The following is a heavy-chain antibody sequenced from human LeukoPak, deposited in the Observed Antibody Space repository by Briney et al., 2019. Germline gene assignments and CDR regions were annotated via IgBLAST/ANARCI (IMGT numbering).Heavy chain of an antibody. V-gene: IGHV3-21*04. J-gene: IGHJ4*02. CDR1: GFTFSGYS. D-gene: IGHD2-15*01. Sequence: GGSLRLSCAASGFTFSGYSMNWVRQAPGKGLEWVSSILSSSYTYYAGSVRGRFTISRDNAKNSLYLQMDSLRAEDTAVYYCARDSRSCSGGNCYPEDYWGQGTLVTVSS. CDR2: ILSSSYT. CDR3: ARDSRSCSGGNCYPEDY.